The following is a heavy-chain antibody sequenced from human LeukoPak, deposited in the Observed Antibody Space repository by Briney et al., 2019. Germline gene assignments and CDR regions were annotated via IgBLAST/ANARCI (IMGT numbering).Heavy chain of an antibody. J-gene: IGHJ5*02. Sequence: GTSVKVSCKASGFTFSSSAVQWVRQARGQRLEWIGWIVVGSGNTNYTQKFQERVTITRDMSTSTAYMELSNLSSEDTAVYYCASGPLRKFCGGDCSNWFDPWGQGTLVTVSS. V-gene: IGHV1-58*01. CDR3: ASGPLRKFCGGDCSNWFDP. CDR2: IVVGSGNT. CDR1: GFTFSSSA. D-gene: IGHD2-21*01.